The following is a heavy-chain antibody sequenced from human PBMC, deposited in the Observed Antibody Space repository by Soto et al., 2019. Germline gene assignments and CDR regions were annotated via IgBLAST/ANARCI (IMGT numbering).Heavy chain of an antibody. V-gene: IGHV3-7*01. D-gene: IGHD1-20*01. J-gene: IGHJ4*02. CDR1: GFTFRPYW. CDR3: ARDVDNWNDFDY. CDR2: IKEDGSKK. Sequence: EVQLVESGGGLVQPGGSLRLSCAASGFTFRPYWMNWVRQAPGKGLEWVANIKEDGSKKNFVDSVKGRFTISRDNAKNLLYLQINSVRNEDTAVYYCARDVDNWNDFDYWGQGTLVTVPS.